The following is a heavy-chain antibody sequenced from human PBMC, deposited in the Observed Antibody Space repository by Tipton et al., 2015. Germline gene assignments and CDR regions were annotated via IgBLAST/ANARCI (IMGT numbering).Heavy chain of an antibody. CDR2: ISYTDGA. Sequence: TLSLTCTVSGGSVTSGSYYWSWIRQPPGKGLEWIGYISYTDGAHYNPALKSRVTISVDTSKNQFSLKMSSVTAADTAVYFCGRDLEHGMDVWGQGTTVTVS. J-gene: IGHJ6*02. CDR3: GRDLEHGMDV. CDR1: GGSVTSGSYY. V-gene: IGHV4-61*01.